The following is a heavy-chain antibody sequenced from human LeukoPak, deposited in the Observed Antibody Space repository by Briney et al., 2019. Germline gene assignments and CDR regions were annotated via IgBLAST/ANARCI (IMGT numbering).Heavy chain of an antibody. V-gene: IGHV3-21*04. J-gene: IGHJ4*02. CDR3: AKSGLNRFDY. CDR2: ISSGTSYI. Sequence: GGSLRLSCAASGFTFSSYSMNWVRQAPGKGLEWVSSISSGTSYIYYADSVKGRFTISRDNSKNTLYLQMGSLRAEDTAVYYCAKSGLNRFDYWGQGTLVTVSS. D-gene: IGHD2-15*01. CDR1: GFTFSSYS.